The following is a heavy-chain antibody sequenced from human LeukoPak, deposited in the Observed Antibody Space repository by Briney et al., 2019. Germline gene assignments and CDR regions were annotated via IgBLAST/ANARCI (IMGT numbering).Heavy chain of an antibody. Sequence: PGGSLRLSCAASGFTFSSYEMNWVRQAQGKGLEWVSYISSSGSTIYYADSVKGRFTISRDNAKSSLYLQMNSLRAEDTAVYYCAELGITMIGGVWGKGTTVTISS. CDR3: AELGITMIGGV. CDR1: GFTFSSYE. CDR2: ISSSGSTI. D-gene: IGHD3-10*02. J-gene: IGHJ6*04. V-gene: IGHV3-48*03.